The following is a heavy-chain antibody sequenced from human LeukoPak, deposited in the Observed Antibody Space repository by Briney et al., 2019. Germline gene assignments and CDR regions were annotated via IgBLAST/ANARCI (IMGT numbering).Heavy chain of an antibody. CDR2: IWYDGSNK. V-gene: IGHV3-33*06. CDR3: AKDRSRIAARGVFDY. D-gene: IGHD6-6*01. CDR1: GFTFSSYG. Sequence: GGSLRLSCAASGFTFSSYGMHWVRQAPGKGLEWVAVIWYDGSNKHYADSVKGRFTISRDNSKNTLYLQMNSLRAEDTAVYYCAKDRSRIAARGVFDYWGQGTLVTVSS. J-gene: IGHJ4*02.